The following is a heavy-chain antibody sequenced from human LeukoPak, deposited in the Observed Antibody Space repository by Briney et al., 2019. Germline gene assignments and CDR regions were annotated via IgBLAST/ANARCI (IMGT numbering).Heavy chain of an antibody. V-gene: IGHV3-7*03. CDR2: IKQDGSEK. CDR1: GFTFSSYW. D-gene: IGHD6-19*01. CDR3: ARAKPGIAVAADFDY. J-gene: IGHJ4*02. Sequence: GGSLRLSCAASGFTFSSYWMSWVSQAPGKGLEWVANIKQDGSEKYYVDSVKGRFTISRDNAKNSLYLQMNSLRSEDTAVYYCARAKPGIAVAADFDYWGQGTLVTVSS.